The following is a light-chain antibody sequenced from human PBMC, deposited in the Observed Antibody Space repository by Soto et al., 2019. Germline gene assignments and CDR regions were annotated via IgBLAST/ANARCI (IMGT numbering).Light chain of an antibody. J-gene: IGLJ1*01. CDR2: EVS. CDR3: CSYAGYTTYV. CDR1: SSDVGGWPH. Sequence: QSALTQPASVSASPGQSITISCAGTSSDVGGWPHVSWYQQHPGKAPKLVIYEVSNRPSGVSSRFSGSKSGSTASLTISGLQAEDEADYYCCSYAGYTTYVFGSGTKLTVL. V-gene: IGLV2-14*01.